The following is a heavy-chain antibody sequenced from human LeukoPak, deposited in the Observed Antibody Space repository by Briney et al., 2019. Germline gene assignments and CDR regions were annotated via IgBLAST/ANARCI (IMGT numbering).Heavy chain of an antibody. J-gene: IGHJ4*02. D-gene: IGHD2-15*01. CDR3: AKDWFSWGSATGYFDY. Sequence: PGGSLTLSCAASGFTFSSYAMSWVRHAPGKGLEWVSAIIGSGGSTYYADSVKGRFSISRDNSKNTLYLQMNSLRAEDTAVYYCAKDWFSWGSATGYFDYWGQGTLVTVSS. CDR1: GFTFSSYA. V-gene: IGHV3-23*01. CDR2: IIGSGGST.